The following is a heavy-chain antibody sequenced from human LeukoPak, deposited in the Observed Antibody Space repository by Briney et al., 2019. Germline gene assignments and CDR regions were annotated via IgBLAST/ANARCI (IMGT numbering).Heavy chain of an antibody. D-gene: IGHD6-6*01. V-gene: IGHV4-39*07. Sequence: SETLSLTCTVSGDSVSSDLCYWGWIRQPPGKGLEWIGNIYYGGNRYYNPSLKSRVTISVDTSKNQFSLRLSSVTAADTAVYYCARAEFSSSPLDSWGQGTLVTVSS. J-gene: IGHJ4*02. CDR3: ARAEFSSSPLDS. CDR2: IYYGGNR. CDR1: GDSVSSDLCY.